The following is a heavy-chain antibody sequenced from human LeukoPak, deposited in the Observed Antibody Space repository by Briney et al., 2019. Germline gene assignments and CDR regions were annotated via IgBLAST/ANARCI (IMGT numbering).Heavy chain of an antibody. V-gene: IGHV3-23*01. D-gene: IGHD3-22*01. CDR1: AFTFSSYA. Sequence: GGSLRLSCAASAFTFSSYAMSWVRQAPGKGLEWVSAITGSGGNTYYADSVEGRFTISRDNSKNTLYLQMNSLRVEDTAVYYCAKDRDSRMWYKDAFYIWGLGTMVTVSS. J-gene: IGHJ3*02. CDR2: ITGSGGNT. CDR3: AKDRDSRMWYKDAFYI.